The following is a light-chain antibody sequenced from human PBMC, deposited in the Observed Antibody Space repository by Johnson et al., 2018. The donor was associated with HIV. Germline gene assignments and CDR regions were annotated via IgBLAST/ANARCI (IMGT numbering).Light chain of an antibody. CDR2: DNN. CDR1: SSNIGSNY. V-gene: IGLV1-51*01. Sequence: QSVLTQPPSVSAAPGQKVTISCSGSSSNIGSNYVSWYQQLPGTAPKLLIYDNNKRPSGIADRFSGSKSGTSATLGITGLQTGDEADYYCLPWDTTLRAPFVVGTGTKVTVL. J-gene: IGLJ1*01. CDR3: LPWDTTLRAPFV.